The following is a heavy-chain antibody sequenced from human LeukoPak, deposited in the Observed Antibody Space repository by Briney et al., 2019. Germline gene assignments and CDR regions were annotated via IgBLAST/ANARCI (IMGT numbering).Heavy chain of an antibody. CDR2: INHSGST. CDR3: ARGRDYGDAFDI. V-gene: IGHV4-34*01. CDR1: GYSISSSYY. Sequence: KSSETLSLTCSVSGYSISSSYYWSWIRQPPGQGLEWIGEINHSGSTNYNPSLKSLVTISVDTSKNQFSLKLSSVTAADTAVYYCARGRDYGDAFDIWGQGTMVTVSS. J-gene: IGHJ3*02. D-gene: IGHD4-17*01.